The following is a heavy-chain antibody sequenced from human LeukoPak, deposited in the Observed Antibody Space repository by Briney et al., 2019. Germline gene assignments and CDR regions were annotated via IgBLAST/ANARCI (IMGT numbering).Heavy chain of an antibody. V-gene: IGHV4-39*01. D-gene: IGHD1-26*01. CDR3: ARCFTWELVSEAFDI. J-gene: IGHJ3*02. CDR2: IYYSGRT. Sequence: SETLSLTCTVSGGSISSSNYCWGWIRQPPGKGLEWIGSIYYSGRTYYNPSLKSRVTISADTSKNQVSLKLSSVTAADTAVYYCARCFTWELVSEAFDIWGQGTMVTVSS. CDR1: GGSISSSNYC.